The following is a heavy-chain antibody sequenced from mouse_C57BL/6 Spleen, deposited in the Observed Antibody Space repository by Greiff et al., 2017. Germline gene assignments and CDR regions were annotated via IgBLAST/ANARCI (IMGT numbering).Heavy chain of an antibody. CDR1: GYTFTSYW. V-gene: IGHV1-52*01. D-gene: IGHD1-1*01. J-gene: IGHJ3*01. CDR2: IDPSDSET. Sequence: QVQLQQPGAELVRPGSSVKLSCKASGYTFTSYWMHWVKQRPIQGLEWIGNIDPSDSETHYTQKFKDKATLTVDKSSSTAYMQLSSLTSEDSAVYYCARDYYGRVAYWGQGTLVTVSA. CDR3: ARDYYGRVAY.